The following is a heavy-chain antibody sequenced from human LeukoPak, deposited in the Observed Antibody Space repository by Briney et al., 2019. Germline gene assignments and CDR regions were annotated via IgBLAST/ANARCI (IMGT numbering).Heavy chain of an antibody. Sequence: ASVKVSCKASGGTFSSYAISWVRQAPGQGLEWMGGIIPIFGTANYAQKFQGRVTITADESTSTAYMELSSLRSEDTAVYYCARGRLGPGWFDPWGQGTLVTVSS. J-gene: IGHJ5*02. V-gene: IGHV1-69*13. CDR2: IIPIFGTA. CDR1: GGTFSSYA. CDR3: ARGRLGPGWFDP. D-gene: IGHD7-27*01.